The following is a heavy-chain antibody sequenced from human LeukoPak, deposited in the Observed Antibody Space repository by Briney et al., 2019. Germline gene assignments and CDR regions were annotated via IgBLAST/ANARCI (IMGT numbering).Heavy chain of an antibody. J-gene: IGHJ4*02. V-gene: IGHV3-21*01. CDR2: ISSSSSYI. D-gene: IGHD3-3*01. CDR1: GFTFSSYS. CDR3: ARDRITIFGVVPGFDY. Sequence: AGGSLRLSCAASGFTFSSYSMNWVRQAPGKGLEWVSSISSSSSYIYYADSVKGRFTISRDNAKNSLHLQMNSLRAEDTAVYYCARDRITIFGVVPGFDYWGQGTLVTVSS.